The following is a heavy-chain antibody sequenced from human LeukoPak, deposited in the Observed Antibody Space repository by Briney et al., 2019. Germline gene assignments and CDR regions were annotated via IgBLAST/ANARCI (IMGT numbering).Heavy chain of an antibody. V-gene: IGHV4-38-2*02. CDR1: GYSISSGYY. D-gene: IGHD3-10*01. CDR3: ARVMGITMVRLNNWFDP. Sequence: SETLSLTCTVSGYSISSGYYWGWIRQPPGEGLEWIWSIYHSGSTYYNPSLKSRVTISVDTSKNQFSLKLSSVTAADTAVYYCARVMGITMVRLNNWFDPWGQGTLVTVSS. CDR2: IYHSGST. J-gene: IGHJ5*02.